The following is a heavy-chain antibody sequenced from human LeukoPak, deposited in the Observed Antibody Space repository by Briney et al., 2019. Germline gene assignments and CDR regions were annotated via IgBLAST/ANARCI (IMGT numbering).Heavy chain of an antibody. CDR2: IYYTGSI. J-gene: IGHJ6*02. CDR3: ARGVDYENTYFKYGMDV. D-gene: IGHD4-17*01. Sequence: SETLSLTCTVSGGSISSYYWSWLRQPPGKGLEWIGYIYYTGSINCNPSLKSRVTISVDTSKNQFSLKLNSVTAADTAVYYCARGVDYENTYFKYGMDVWGRGTTVTVSS. V-gene: IGHV4-59*01. CDR1: GGSISSYY.